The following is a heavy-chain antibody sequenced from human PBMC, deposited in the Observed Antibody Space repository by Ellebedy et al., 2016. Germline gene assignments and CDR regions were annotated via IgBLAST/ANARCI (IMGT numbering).Heavy chain of an antibody. CDR1: GFTFSDFS. Sequence: GESLKISXAASGFTFSDFSMTWIRQAPGKGLEWVSYIGTSASTIYYADSVKGRFTISRDNAKNSLYLQMNSLRAEDTAVYYCARAALYYYDSSGSGYWGLGTLVTVSS. J-gene: IGHJ4*02. CDR3: ARAALYYYDSSGSGY. V-gene: IGHV3-11*01. D-gene: IGHD3-22*01. CDR2: IGTSASTI.